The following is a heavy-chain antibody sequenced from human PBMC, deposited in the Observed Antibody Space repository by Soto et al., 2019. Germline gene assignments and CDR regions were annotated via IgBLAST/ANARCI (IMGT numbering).Heavy chain of an antibody. J-gene: IGHJ5*02. CDR2: MDPKNGDT. CDR1: GYNFGNYD. D-gene: IGHD2-21*01. Sequence: QVQLVQSGDEVKKPGASVKVSCKASGYNFGNYDLNWVRQANGQGLEGMGWMDPKNGDTGHPQKFQGRVTLTRDTSISTAYMELTGLRPDDTAVYYCARGPSRLIMIAELDEGLLWLDPWRQGTLVIASS. CDR3: ARGPSRLIMIAELDEGLLWLDP. V-gene: IGHV1-8*02.